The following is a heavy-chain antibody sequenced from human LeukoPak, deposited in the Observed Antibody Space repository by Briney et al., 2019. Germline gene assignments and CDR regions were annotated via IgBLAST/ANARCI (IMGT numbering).Heavy chain of an antibody. D-gene: IGHD1-1*01. V-gene: IGHV3-13*01. CDR1: GFTFSDYD. Sequence: PGGSLRLSCAASGFTFSDYDMHWVRQATGKGLEWFSAIGTAGDTYYTGSVKGRFTISRENAKNSSYLQMNSLRAGDTAVYYCARVAKERVGGVYYFDYWGQGTLVTVSS. J-gene: IGHJ4*02. CDR2: IGTAGDT. CDR3: ARVAKERVGGVYYFDY.